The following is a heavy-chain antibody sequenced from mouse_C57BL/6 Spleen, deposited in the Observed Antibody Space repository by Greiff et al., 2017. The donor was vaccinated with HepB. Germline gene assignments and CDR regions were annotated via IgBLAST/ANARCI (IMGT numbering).Heavy chain of an antibody. CDR1: GYSFTSYY. CDR3: ARGYGYEDLAWFAY. V-gene: IGHV1-66*01. D-gene: IGHD2-2*01. Sequence: VQLQQSGPELVKPGASVKISCKASGYSFTSYYIHWVKQRPGQGLEWIGWIYPGSGNTKYNEKFKGKATLTADTSSSTAYMQLSSLTSEDSAVYYCARGYGYEDLAWFAYWGQGTLVTVSA. J-gene: IGHJ3*01. CDR2: IYPGSGNT.